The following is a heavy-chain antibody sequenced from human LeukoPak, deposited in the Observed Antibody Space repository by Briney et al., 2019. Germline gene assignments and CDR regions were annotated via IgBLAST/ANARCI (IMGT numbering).Heavy chain of an antibody. CDR1: GFTFSSYW. V-gene: IGHV3-74*01. Sequence: GGSLRLSCAASGFTFSSYWMHWVRQAPGKGLVWVSRINNDGSSTNYVDSVKGRFTISRGNAKNTLYLQMNSLRAEDTAVYYCARVLGGYCSGTTCTLDYWGQGTLVTVSS. D-gene: IGHD2-2*01. CDR2: INNDGSST. CDR3: ARVLGGYCSGTTCTLDY. J-gene: IGHJ4*02.